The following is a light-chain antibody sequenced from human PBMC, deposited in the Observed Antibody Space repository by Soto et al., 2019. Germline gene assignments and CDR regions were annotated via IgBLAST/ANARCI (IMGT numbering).Light chain of an antibody. CDR1: QRVSSYY. CDR3: QQYGSSPIT. CDR2: GAS. Sequence: EIVLTQSPCTLSLSPGERATLSWRASQRVSSYYLAWYQQKPGQAPRLVIYGASSRATGIPDRFSGSGYGTDFTLTISRLETEDFAVYFCQQYGSSPITFGQGTRLEIK. V-gene: IGKV3-20*01. J-gene: IGKJ5*01.